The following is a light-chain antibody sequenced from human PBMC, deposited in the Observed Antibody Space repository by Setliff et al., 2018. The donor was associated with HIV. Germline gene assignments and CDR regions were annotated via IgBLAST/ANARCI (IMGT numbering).Light chain of an antibody. V-gene: IGLV2-14*01. CDR1: SSDVGFYNY. J-gene: IGLJ1*01. Sequence: QSALTQPASVSGSPGQSVTISCTGTSSDVGFYNYVSWYQQHPGKAPKLMIYEVSNRPSEVSDRFSGSKSGNTASLTISGLQAEDEADYYCSSYTSSSTYVFGTGTKVTVL. CDR3: SSYTSSSTYV. CDR2: EVS.